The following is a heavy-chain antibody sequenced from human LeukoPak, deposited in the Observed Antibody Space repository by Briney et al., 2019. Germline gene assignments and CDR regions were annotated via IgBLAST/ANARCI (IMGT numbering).Heavy chain of an antibody. J-gene: IGHJ3*02. D-gene: IGHD4-17*01. Sequence: PGGSLRLSCAASGFTFSSYGMHWVRQAPGKGLEWVSSISSSSTYIYYADSVKGRFTISRDNAKNSLYLQMDSLRAEDTAVYYCATGDYGAFDIWGQGTMVTVSS. CDR3: ATGDYGAFDI. CDR2: ISSSSTYI. V-gene: IGHV3-21*01. CDR1: GFTFSSYG.